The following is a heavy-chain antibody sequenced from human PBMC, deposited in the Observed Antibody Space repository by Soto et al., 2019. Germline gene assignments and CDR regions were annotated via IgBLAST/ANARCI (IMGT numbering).Heavy chain of an antibody. CDR1: GFTFSSYS. Sequence: GGSLRLSCAASGFTFSSYSMNWVRQAPGKGLEWVSYISSSSSTIYYADSVKGRFTISRDNAKNSLYLQMNSLRDEDTAVYYCARDLVDSSGWYEKSDYWGQGTLVTVSS. J-gene: IGHJ4*02. V-gene: IGHV3-48*02. D-gene: IGHD6-19*01. CDR3: ARDLVDSSGWYEKSDY. CDR2: ISSSSSTI.